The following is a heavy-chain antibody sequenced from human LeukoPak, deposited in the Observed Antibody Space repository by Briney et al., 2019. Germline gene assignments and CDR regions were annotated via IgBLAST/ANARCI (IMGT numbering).Heavy chain of an antibody. CDR2: IYYSGST. D-gene: IGHD4-23*01. J-gene: IGHJ4*02. Sequence: PSETLSLTCTVSGGSISSYYWSWIRQPPGKGLEWIGYIYYSGSTNYNPSLKSRVTISVDTSKNQFSLKLSSVTAADTAVYYCARGRWANFDYWGQGTLVTVSS. V-gene: IGHV4-59*12. CDR3: ARGRWANFDY. CDR1: GGSISSYY.